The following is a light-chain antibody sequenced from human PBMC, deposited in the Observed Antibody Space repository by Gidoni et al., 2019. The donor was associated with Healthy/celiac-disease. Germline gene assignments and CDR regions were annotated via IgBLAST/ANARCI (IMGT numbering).Light chain of an antibody. V-gene: IGLV3-19*01. CDR2: GKN. Sequence: SSELTQDPAVSVALGQTVRITCQGDSLRSYYASWYQQKPGQPPVLVIYGKNNRPSGIPDRFSGSSSGNTASLTITGAQAEDEADYYCNSRDSSGNHRYVFGTGTKVTVL. CDR1: SLRSYY. CDR3: NSRDSSGNHRYV. J-gene: IGLJ1*01.